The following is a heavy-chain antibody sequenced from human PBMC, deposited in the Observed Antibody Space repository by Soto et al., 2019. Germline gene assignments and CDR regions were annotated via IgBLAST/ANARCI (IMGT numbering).Heavy chain of an antibody. V-gene: IGHV3-15*01. D-gene: IGHD3-9*01. CDR2: IKSKTDGGTA. J-gene: IGHJ4*02. Sequence: GSLRLSCVASGFNLSHPWMTWVRQAAGKGLEWVGRIKSKTDGGTADYAAPVKGRATTSRDDSKNTVYLQMNSLKTEDTAVYYCTTGIYYDILTGYHNVAYWGQGALVTVSS. CDR3: TTGIYYDILTGYHNVAY. CDR1: GFNLSHPW.